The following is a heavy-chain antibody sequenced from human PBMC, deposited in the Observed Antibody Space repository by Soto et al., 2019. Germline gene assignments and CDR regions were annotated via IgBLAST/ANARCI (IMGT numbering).Heavy chain of an antibody. Sequence: SETLSLTCTVSGGSISSYYWSWIRQPPGKGLEWIGYIYYSGSTNYNPSLKSRVTISVDTSKNQFSLKLSSVTAADTAVYYCARESYYDSSGYYSAFDIWGQGTMVTVSS. V-gene: IGHV4-59*01. J-gene: IGHJ3*02. CDR3: ARESYYDSSGYYSAFDI. D-gene: IGHD3-22*01. CDR1: GGSISSYY. CDR2: IYYSGST.